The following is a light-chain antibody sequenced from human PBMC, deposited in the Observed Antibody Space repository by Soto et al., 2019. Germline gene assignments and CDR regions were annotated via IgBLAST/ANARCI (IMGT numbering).Light chain of an antibody. Sequence: EIVLTKSPGSLSLTPGERATLSCRASQSFRGLLAWYQQKPGHAPRLLIYDAYNRATGIPPRFSGSGSGTDFTLTISRLEPEDFAVYYCQHSGDFRWTFGQGTKVDNK. J-gene: IGKJ1*01. CDR2: DAY. CDR1: QSFRGL. V-gene: IGKV3-11*01. CDR3: QHSGDFRWT.